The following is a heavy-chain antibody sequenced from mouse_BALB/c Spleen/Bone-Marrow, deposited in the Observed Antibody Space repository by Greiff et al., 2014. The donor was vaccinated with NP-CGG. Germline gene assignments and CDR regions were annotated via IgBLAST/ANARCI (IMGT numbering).Heavy chain of an antibody. CDR1: GFSITSGFY. CDR2: ISYDGSN. Sequence: VQLQQPGPGLVKPSQSLSLTCSVTGFSITSGFYWNWIRQFPGDKLEWMGYISYDGSNNYNPSLKNRISVTRDTSKNQFFLKLNSVTTEDTATYYCAREGYYGSDAMEYWGQGTSVTVSS. D-gene: IGHD1-1*01. J-gene: IGHJ4*01. V-gene: IGHV3-6*02. CDR3: AREGYYGSDAMEY.